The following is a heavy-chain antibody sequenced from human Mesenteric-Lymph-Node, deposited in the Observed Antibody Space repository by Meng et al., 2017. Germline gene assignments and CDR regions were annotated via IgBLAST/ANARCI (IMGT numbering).Heavy chain of an antibody. CDR3: ARRETVAGRYYYYYYGMDV. J-gene: IGHJ6*02. CDR2: IYYSGST. Sequence: SETLSLTCTVSGGSISSGGYYWSWIRQHPGKGLEWIGYIYYSGSTNYNPSLKSRVTISVDTSKNQFSLKLSSVTAADTAVYYCARRETVAGRYYYYYYGMDVWGQGTTVTVSS. D-gene: IGHD6-19*01. V-gene: IGHV4-31*03. CDR1: GGSISSGGYY.